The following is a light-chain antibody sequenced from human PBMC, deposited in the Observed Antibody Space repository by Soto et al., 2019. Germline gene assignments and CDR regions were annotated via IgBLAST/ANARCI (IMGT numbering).Light chain of an antibody. CDR1: SSNIGAGYD. CDR3: QSYDRSLSGWV. Sequence: QSVLTQPPSVSGAPGQRVTISCTGSSSNIGAGYDVHWYQQLPGTAPKLLIYGNNNRPSGVPERFSGSKSGTSASPAITGLQAEVEGDYYCQSYDRSLSGWVFGGGTKLTVL. CDR2: GNN. J-gene: IGLJ3*02. V-gene: IGLV1-40*01.